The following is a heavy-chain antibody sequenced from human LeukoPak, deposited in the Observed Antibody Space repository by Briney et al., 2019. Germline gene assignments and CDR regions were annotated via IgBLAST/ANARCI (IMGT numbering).Heavy chain of an antibody. D-gene: IGHD1-14*01. Sequence: GASVKVSCKASGYTFTSYGISWVRQAPGQGLEWMGWISAYNGNTNYAQKLQGRVTVTKDTSTSTAYMELRGLRYDDTAVYYCARDGFGNPPVYLKHWGQGTLVTVSS. V-gene: IGHV1-18*01. CDR3: ARDGFGNPPVYLKH. CDR1: GYTFTSYG. J-gene: IGHJ1*01. CDR2: ISAYNGNT.